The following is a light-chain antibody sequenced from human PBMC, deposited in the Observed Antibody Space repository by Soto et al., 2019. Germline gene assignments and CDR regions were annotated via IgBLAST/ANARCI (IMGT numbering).Light chain of an antibody. V-gene: IGKV3-11*01. J-gene: IGKJ5*01. CDR3: QQRNIRSPVT. CDR1: QSVSSY. CDR2: DTS. Sequence: EIMSTQSPATLASITEERATLSCRASQSVSSYLAWYQQKPGQAPRLLIYDTSNRATGIPARFSGSESGTDFTLTISSLEPEDFAGYYCQQRNIRSPVTFGQGTRLEVK.